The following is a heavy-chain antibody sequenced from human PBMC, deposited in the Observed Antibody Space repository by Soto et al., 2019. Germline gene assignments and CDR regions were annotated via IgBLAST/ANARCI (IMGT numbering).Heavy chain of an antibody. CDR2: IYWDDDK. CDR1: GFSLSTSGVG. CDR3: AHRPYCSGCSCYSGWFDP. D-gene: IGHD2-15*01. J-gene: IGHJ5*02. Sequence: QITLKESGPTLVKPTQTLTLTCTFSGFSLSTSGVGVGWIRQPPGKALEWLALIYWDDDKRYSPSLKSRLTITKDTSKNQLVLTMTNVDPVDTATYYCAHRPYCSGCSCYSGWFDPWGQGTLVTVSS. V-gene: IGHV2-5*02.